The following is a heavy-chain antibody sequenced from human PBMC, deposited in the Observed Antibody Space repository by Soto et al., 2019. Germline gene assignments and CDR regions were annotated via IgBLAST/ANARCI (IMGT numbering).Heavy chain of an antibody. Sequence: GESLKISCTGVGYSFTGYWIAWVRQMPGKGLEWMGIIYPGDSETRYSPSFQGQVTISVDKSITTAYLQWSSLKASDSAMYYCASGYCTATICDPWFDPWGQGTLVTVSS. V-gene: IGHV5-51*01. CDR2: IYPGDSET. CDR1: GYSFTGYW. CDR3: ASGYCTATICDPWFDP. D-gene: IGHD2-8*02. J-gene: IGHJ5*02.